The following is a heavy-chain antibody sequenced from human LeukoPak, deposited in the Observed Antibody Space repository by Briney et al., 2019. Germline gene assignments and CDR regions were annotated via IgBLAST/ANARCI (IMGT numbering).Heavy chain of an antibody. V-gene: IGHV4-59*01. D-gene: IGHD3-3*01. Sequence: SEILSLTCTVSGGSISNYYWSWIRQPPGKGLEWIGYLYYSGDTNYNPSLKSRVTISVDTSKNQFSLSLSSVTAADTAVYYCASSHPLGSNNDYYTPFDYWGQGTRVTVSS. CDR2: LYYSGDT. J-gene: IGHJ4*02. CDR1: GGSISNYY. CDR3: ASSHPLGSNNDYYTPFDY.